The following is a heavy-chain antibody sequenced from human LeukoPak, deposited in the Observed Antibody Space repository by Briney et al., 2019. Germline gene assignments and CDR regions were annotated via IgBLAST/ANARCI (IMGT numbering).Heavy chain of an antibody. CDR1: GFTFDDYA. Sequence: PGRSLRLSCAASGFTFDDYAMHWVRQAPGKGLEWGSGISWNSGSIGYADSVEGRFTISRDNAKNSLYLQMNSLRAEDTALYYCATGLGRWGQGTLVTVSS. CDR3: ATGLGR. D-gene: IGHD1-26*01. V-gene: IGHV3-9*01. CDR2: ISWNSGSI. J-gene: IGHJ4*02.